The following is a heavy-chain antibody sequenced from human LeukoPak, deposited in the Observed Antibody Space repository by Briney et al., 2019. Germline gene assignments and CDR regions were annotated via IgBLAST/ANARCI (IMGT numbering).Heavy chain of an antibody. D-gene: IGHD2-15*01. V-gene: IGHV3-30-3*01. CDR3: ARSCSGGSCYFSAFDI. Sequence: GGSLRLSCAVSGFTFSGYWMSWVRQAPGKGLEWVAVISYDGSNKYYADSVKGRFTISRDNSKNTLYLQMNSLRAEDTAVYYCARSCSGGSCYFSAFDIWGQGTMVTVSS. J-gene: IGHJ3*02. CDR1: GFTFSGYW. CDR2: ISYDGSNK.